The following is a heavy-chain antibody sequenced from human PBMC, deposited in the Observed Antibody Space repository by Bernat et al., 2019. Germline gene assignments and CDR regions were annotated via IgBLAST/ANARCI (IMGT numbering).Heavy chain of an antibody. CDR3: SRPGGSYVFRGFDS. Sequence: EVQLLESGGGLVQPGGSLRLSCAASGFTFSNYAMSWVRQAPGKGLEWVSAIGGSDGNTYYADSVKGRFTISRDNSENILYLQMNSLRAEDTAVYSCSRPGGSYVFRGFDSWGQGTLVTVSS. CDR1: GFTFSNYA. CDR2: IGGSDGNT. D-gene: IGHD1-26*01. J-gene: IGHJ4*02. V-gene: IGHV3-23*01.